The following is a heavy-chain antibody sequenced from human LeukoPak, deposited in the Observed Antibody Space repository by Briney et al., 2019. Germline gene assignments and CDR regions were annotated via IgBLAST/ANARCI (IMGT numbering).Heavy chain of an antibody. D-gene: IGHD3-22*01. CDR2: INPNSGGT. Sequence: ASVKVSCKASGYTFTGYYMHWVRQAPGQGLEWMGRINPNSGGTNYAQKFQGRVTMTRDTSISTAYMELSRLRSDATAVYYCAMYYYDSSGYGAFDIWGQGTMVTVSS. CDR1: GYTFTGYY. V-gene: IGHV1-2*06. J-gene: IGHJ3*02. CDR3: AMYYYDSSGYGAFDI.